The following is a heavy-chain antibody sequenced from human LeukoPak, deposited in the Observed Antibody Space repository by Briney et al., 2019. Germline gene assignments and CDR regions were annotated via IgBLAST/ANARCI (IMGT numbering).Heavy chain of an antibody. CDR1: GFTFSTYA. CDR3: ARGYCTSSSCYNDY. V-gene: IGHV3-30*04. D-gene: IGHD2-2*02. J-gene: IGHJ4*02. Sequence: GGSLRPSCVTSGFTFSTYAFHWVRQAPGKGLEWVATMSFDVNNKYYADSVRGRFTISRDNSKNTLYLQMNSLRAEDTAVYSCARGYCTSSSCYNDYWGQGTLVTVSS. CDR2: MSFDVNNK.